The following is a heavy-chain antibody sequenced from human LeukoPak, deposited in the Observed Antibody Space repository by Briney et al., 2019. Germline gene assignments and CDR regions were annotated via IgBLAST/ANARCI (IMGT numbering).Heavy chain of an antibody. J-gene: IGHJ4*02. Sequence: SETLSLTCTVSGGSISSYYWSSIRQLPGKGLEWIGYIYYGGSTNYNPSLKSRVTISVDTSKNQFSLKLSSVTAADTAVYYCARGLKNSGSYPDYWGQGTLVTVSS. CDR2: IYYGGST. V-gene: IGHV4-59*01. CDR1: GGSISSYY. CDR3: ARGLKNSGSYPDY. D-gene: IGHD1-26*01.